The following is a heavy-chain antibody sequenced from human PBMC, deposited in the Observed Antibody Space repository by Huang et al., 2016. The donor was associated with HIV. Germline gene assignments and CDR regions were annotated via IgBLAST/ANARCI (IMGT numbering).Heavy chain of an antibody. CDR3: ARDIAIFGEPLDS. CDR2: INYDGST. CDR1: GVSVKRCPWY. J-gene: IGHJ4*02. D-gene: IGHD3-3*01. V-gene: IGHV4-39*01. Sequence: QPRLQESGPGLVKPSETLSLTCTVSGVSVKRCPWYWVWVRQSPGKGLEWMASINYDGSTYYKSSLKSRLTTSLDTSKTQFSLKLTSVTAADTAVYFCARDIAIFGEPLDSWGQGTAVTVSS.